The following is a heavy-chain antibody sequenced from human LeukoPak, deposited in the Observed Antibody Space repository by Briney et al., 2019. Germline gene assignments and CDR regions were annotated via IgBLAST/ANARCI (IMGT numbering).Heavy chain of an antibody. CDR3: AKDRYYDILTGYLDY. V-gene: IGHV3-33*06. D-gene: IGHD3-9*01. CDR2: IWYDGSNK. CDR1: GFTFSSYG. Sequence: PGGSLRLSCAASGFTFSSYGMHWVRQAPGKGLEWVAVIWYDGSNKYYADSVKGRFTISRDNSKNTLYLQMNSLRAEATAVYYCAKDRYYDILTGYLDYWGQGTLVTVSS. J-gene: IGHJ4*02.